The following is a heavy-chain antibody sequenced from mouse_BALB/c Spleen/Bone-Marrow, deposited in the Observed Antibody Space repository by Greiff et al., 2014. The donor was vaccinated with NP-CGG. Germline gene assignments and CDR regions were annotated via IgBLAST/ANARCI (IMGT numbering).Heavy chain of an antibody. J-gene: IGHJ3*01. Sequence: EVMLVESGPELVKPGASVKISCKTSGYTFTEYTIHWVKQSHGKSLEWIGNINPNIGGTTYNQKFKGKATLTVDMSSSTAYMDPRILIPEDSVFFYCSRGSFANWGQGTLFPVSA. CDR1: GYTFTEYT. V-gene: IGHV1-18*01. CDR3: SRGSFAN. CDR2: INPNIGGT.